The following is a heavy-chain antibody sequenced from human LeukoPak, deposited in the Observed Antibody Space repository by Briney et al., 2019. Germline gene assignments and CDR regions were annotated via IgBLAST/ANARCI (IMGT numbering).Heavy chain of an antibody. CDR1: GGSFRGYY. D-gene: IGHD6-13*01. CDR3: ARGAASLFSSSWYSY. Sequence: SETLSLTCAVYGGSFRGYYWSWIRQPPGKGLEWIGEINHSGSTNYNPSLKSRVTISVDTSKNQFSLKLSSVTAADTAVYYCARGAASLFSSSWYSYWGQGTLVTVSS. V-gene: IGHV4-34*01. J-gene: IGHJ4*02. CDR2: INHSGST.